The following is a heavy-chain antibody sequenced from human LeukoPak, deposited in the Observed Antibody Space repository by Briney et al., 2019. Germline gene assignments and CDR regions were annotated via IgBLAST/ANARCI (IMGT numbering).Heavy chain of an antibody. CDR2: ISGSGGST. D-gene: IGHD3-10*01. CDR1: GFTFSSYA. Sequence: GGSLRLSCAASGFTFSSYAMSWVRQAPGKGLEWVSAISGSGGSTYYADSVKGRFTISRDNSKNTLYLQMDSLRAEDTAVYYCAKDLSYGSGADTWGQGTLVTVSS. CDR3: AKDLSYGSGADT. J-gene: IGHJ5*02. V-gene: IGHV3-23*01.